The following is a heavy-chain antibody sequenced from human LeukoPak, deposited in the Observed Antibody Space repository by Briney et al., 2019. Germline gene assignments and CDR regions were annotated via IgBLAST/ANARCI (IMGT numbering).Heavy chain of an antibody. CDR2: IYYSGST. J-gene: IGHJ4*02. CDR3: ARQWAGYDRFDY. CDR1: GYSISSGYY. V-gene: IGHV4-38-2*01. D-gene: IGHD5-12*01. Sequence: SETLSLTCAVSGYSISSGYYWGWIRQPPGKGLEWIGSIYYSGSTYYNPSLKSRVTISVDTSKNQFSLKLSSVTAADTAVYYCARQWAGYDRFDYWGQGTLVTVSS.